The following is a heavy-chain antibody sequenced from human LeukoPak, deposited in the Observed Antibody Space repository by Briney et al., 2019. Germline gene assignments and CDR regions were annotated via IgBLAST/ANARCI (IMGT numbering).Heavy chain of an antibody. Sequence: SVKVSCKATGGTFSSYAISWVRQAPGQGLEWMGGIIPIFGTANYAQKFQGRVTITTDESTSTAYMELSSLRSEDTAVYYCAGRPRAAAGLYYFDYWGQGTLVTVSS. D-gene: IGHD6-13*01. CDR2: IIPIFGTA. CDR3: AGRPRAAAGLYYFDY. V-gene: IGHV1-69*05. J-gene: IGHJ4*02. CDR1: GGTFSSYA.